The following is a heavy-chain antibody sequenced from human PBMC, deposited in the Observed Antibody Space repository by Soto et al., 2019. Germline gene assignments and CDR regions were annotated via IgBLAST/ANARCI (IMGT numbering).Heavy chain of an antibody. J-gene: IGHJ6*02. CDR1: GGTFSSYA. CDR2: IIPIFGTA. D-gene: IGHD2-8*01. CDR3: ARSSANGWIPRYYYYGMDV. V-gene: IGHV1-69*06. Sequence: GASVKVSCKASGGTFSSYAISWVRQAPGQGLEWMGGIIPIFGTANYAQKFQGRVTITADKSTSTAYMELSSLRSEDTAVYYCARSSANGWIPRYYYYGMDVWGQGTTVTVSS.